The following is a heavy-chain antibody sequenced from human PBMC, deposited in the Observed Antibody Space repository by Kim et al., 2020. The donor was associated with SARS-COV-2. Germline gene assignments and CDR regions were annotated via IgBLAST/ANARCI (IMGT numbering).Heavy chain of an antibody. V-gene: IGHV4-34*01. CDR1: GGSFSGYY. Sequence: SETLSLTCAVYGGSFSGYYWSWIRQPPGKGLEWIGEINHSGSTNYNPSLKSRVTISVDTSKNQFSLKLSSVTAADTAVYYCARAGLGTIFGVVRRSYYYGMDVWGQGTTVTVSS. CDR3: ARAGLGTIFGVVRRSYYYGMDV. D-gene: IGHD3-3*01. J-gene: IGHJ6*02. CDR2: INHSGST.